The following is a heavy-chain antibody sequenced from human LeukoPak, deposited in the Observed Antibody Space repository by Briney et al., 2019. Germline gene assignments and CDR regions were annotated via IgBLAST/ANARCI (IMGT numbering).Heavy chain of an antibody. J-gene: IGHJ4*02. Sequence: GGSLRLSCAASGFTFSSYAMSWVRQAPGKGLEWVSAISGSGGSTYYADSVKGRFTISRDNSKNTLYLQMNGLRAEDTAVYYCAKGDYDYVWGSYRPFDYWGQGTLVTVSS. CDR1: GFTFSSYA. CDR3: AKGDYDYVWGSYRPFDY. D-gene: IGHD3-16*02. CDR2: ISGSGGST. V-gene: IGHV3-23*01.